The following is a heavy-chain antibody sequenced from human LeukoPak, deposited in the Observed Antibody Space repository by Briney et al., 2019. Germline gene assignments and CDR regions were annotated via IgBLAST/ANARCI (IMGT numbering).Heavy chain of an antibody. V-gene: IGHV4-39*01. CDR1: GGSISSSSHY. CDR2: IHHSGIT. Sequence: SETLSLTCTVSGGSISSSSHYWGWIRQPPGKGLEWIGSIHHSGITYYIPSLKSRVTISVDTSKKQFSLKLNSVPAADTAVYYCARHLDYYGSGSYLGFWGQGTLVTVSS. CDR3: ARHLDYYGSGSYLGF. J-gene: IGHJ4*02. D-gene: IGHD3-10*01.